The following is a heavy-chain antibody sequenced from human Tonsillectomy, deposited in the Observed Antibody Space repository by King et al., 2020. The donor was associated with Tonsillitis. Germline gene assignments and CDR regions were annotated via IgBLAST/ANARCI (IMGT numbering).Heavy chain of an antibody. Sequence: VQLVESGGGLVQPGRSLRLSCAASGFNFDDYSMHWVRQAPGEGLEGVSGISWNGGRIGYADSVKGRFTISRDNAKNSLYLEMNSLRAVDTALYYCAKEHQSGATSSGGMDVWGQGTTVTVSS. CDR2: ISWNGGRI. CDR3: AKEHQSGATSSGGMDV. V-gene: IGHV3-9*01. D-gene: IGHD3-3*01. J-gene: IGHJ6*02. CDR1: GFNFDDYS.